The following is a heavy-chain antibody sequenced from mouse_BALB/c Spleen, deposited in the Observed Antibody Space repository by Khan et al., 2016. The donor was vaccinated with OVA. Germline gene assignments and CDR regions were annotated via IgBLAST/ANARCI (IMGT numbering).Heavy chain of an antibody. D-gene: IGHD1-2*01. CDR2: ISYSGST. CDR1: GYSITSGYG. Sequence: VQLKESGPGLVKPSQSLSLTCTVTGYSITSGYGWNWIRQFPGNKLEWMGYISYSGSTNYNPSLKSRISITRDTSKNQFFLHLNSVTTEDTATYYCARTARIKYWGQGTTLTVSS. J-gene: IGHJ2*01. V-gene: IGHV3-2*02. CDR3: ARTARIKY.